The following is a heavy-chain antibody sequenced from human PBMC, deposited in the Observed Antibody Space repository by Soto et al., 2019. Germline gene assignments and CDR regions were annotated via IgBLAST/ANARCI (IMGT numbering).Heavy chain of an antibody. CDR1: GFTFSASA. CDR2: IRSKGNNYAT. J-gene: IGHJ6*02. D-gene: IGHD7-27*01. Sequence: PGGSLRLSCAASGFTFSASAMHWVRQASGKGLEWVGRIRSKGNNYATAYAESVKGRFTISRDDSKKMAYLQMSSLKTEDTAVYYCTKVSNWATSLEYYYAMDVWGQGTTVTVSS. V-gene: IGHV3-73*01. CDR3: TKVSNWATSLEYYYAMDV.